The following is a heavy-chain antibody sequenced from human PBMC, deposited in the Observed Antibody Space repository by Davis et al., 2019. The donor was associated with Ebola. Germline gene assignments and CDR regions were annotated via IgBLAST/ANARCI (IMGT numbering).Heavy chain of an antibody. CDR3: AKDLGDFWSSYYYISHGMDV. CDR1: GFTFSISA. Sequence: GESLKISCAASGFTFSISAMNWVRQPPGKGLEWVSGISGSGGSTYYADSVKGRLTISRDNSKSTLYLQMNSLRAEDTAVYYCAKDLGDFWSSYYYISHGMDVWGKGTTVTVSS. V-gene: IGHV3-23*01. D-gene: IGHD3-3*01. J-gene: IGHJ6*04. CDR2: ISGSGGST.